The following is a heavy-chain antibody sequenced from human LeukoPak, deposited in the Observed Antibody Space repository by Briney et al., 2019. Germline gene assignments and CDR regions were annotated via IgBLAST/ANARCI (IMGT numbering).Heavy chain of an antibody. CDR1: GDSVSSSRSA. CDR2: TYYRSGWYN. J-gene: IGHJ4*02. Sequence: SQTLSLTCVISGDSVSSSRSAWNWIRQSPSRGLEWLGRTYYRSGWYNDYAVSVKSRITISPDTSKNQFSLQLNSLTPEDTAVYFCARVNSWTEEPDTGFDYWGQGTLVTVSS. V-gene: IGHV6-1*01. CDR3: ARVNSWTEEPDTGFDY. D-gene: IGHD1-14*01.